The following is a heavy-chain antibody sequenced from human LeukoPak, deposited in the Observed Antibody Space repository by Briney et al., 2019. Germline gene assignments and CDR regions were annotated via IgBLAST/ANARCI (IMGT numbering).Heavy chain of an antibody. CDR3: ARGHYDFWSGYYTQLAGYYFDY. CDR2: IYYSGST. CDR1: GGSISSGDYY. V-gene: IGHV4-30-4*08. D-gene: IGHD3-3*01. Sequence: PSETLSLTCTVSGGSISSGDYYWSWIRQPPGKGLEWIGYIYYSGSTYYNPSLKGRVTISVDTSKNQFSLKLSSVTAADTAVYYCARGHYDFWSGYYTQLAGYYFDYWGQGTLVTVSS. J-gene: IGHJ4*02.